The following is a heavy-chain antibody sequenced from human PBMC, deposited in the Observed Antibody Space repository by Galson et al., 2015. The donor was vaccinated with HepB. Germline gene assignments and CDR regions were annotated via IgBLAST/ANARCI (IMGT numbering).Heavy chain of an antibody. CDR1: GYRFSSYP. V-gene: IGHV7-4-1*02. D-gene: IGHD6-13*01. J-gene: IGHJ4*02. Sequence: SVKVSCKASGYRFSSYPMIWVRQAPGQGLEWMGWINTNTGNPTYAQGFTGRYVFSLDTSVNTAYLQISGLEPDDTAVYYCARGSIAATGIFDYWGQGAPVTVSS. CDR3: ARGSIAATGIFDY. CDR2: INTNTGNP.